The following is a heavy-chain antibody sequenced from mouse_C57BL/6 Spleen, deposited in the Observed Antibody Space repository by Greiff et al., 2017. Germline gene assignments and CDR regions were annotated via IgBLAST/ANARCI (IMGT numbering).Heavy chain of an antibody. D-gene: IGHD1-1*01. J-gene: IGHJ4*01. Sequence: QVQLQQPGAELVKPGASVKMSCKASGYTFTSYWITWVKQRPGQGLEWIGDIYPGSGSTNYNEKFKSKATLTVDTSSSTAYMQLSSLTSEDSAVYYCASPHYYGSSSDYYAMDYWGQGTSVTGSS. CDR2: IYPGSGST. V-gene: IGHV1-55*01. CDR3: ASPHYYGSSSDYYAMDY. CDR1: GYTFTSYW.